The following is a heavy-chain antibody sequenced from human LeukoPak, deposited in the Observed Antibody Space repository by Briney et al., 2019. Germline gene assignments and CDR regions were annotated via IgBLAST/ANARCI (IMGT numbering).Heavy chain of an antibody. CDR3: AKDYSSGWFTFFDY. V-gene: IGHV3-48*03. D-gene: IGHD6-19*01. J-gene: IGHJ4*02. CDR1: GFTFSSYE. CDR2: ISSSGSTI. Sequence: GGSLRLSCAASGFTFSSYEMNWVRQAPGKGLEWVSYISSSGSTIYYADSVKGRFTISRDNSKDTLYLQMNSLRAEDTAVYYCAKDYSSGWFTFFDYWGQGTLVTVSS.